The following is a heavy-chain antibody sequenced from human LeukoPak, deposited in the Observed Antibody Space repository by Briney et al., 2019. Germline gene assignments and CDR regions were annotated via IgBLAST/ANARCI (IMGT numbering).Heavy chain of an antibody. CDR2: INPNSGGT. Sequence: ASVKVSCKASRYIFTGYYMHWVRQAPGQGLEWMGWINPNSGGTNYAQKFQGRVTMTRDTSISTAYMELSRLRSDDTAVYYCAREYSSSWYKPTPDYWGQGTLVTVSS. V-gene: IGHV1-2*02. CDR1: RYIFTGYY. J-gene: IGHJ4*02. D-gene: IGHD6-13*01. CDR3: AREYSSSWYKPTPDY.